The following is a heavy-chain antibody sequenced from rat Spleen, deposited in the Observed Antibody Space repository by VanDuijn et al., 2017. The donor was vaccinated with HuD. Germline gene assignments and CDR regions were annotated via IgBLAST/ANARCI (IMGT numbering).Heavy chain of an antibody. CDR3: TRDVYYSGEGYYFDY. CDR2: MWYDGDT. J-gene: IGHJ2*01. D-gene: IGHD1-1*01. Sequence: QVQLKESGPGLVQSSETLSLTCTVSGFSLTSYSVSWVRQPSGRGPEWMGRMWYDGDTAYNSTLASRLTISRDTSKNHVFLEMNSLQTDDTGSNYCTRDVYYSGEGYYFDYWGQGVMVTVSS. V-gene: IGHV2-63*01. CDR1: GFSLTSYS.